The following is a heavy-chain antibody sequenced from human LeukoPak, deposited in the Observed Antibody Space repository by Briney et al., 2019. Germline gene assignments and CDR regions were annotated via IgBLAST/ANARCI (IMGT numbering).Heavy chain of an antibody. J-gene: IGHJ4*01. CDR3: AKDWRGGHTFDQ. CDR2: ISPTGSTT. CDR1: GFSFSGHW. D-gene: IGHD6-25*01. Sequence: GGSLRLSCTASGFSFSGHWMHWARQLPGKGLVWVSRISPTGSTTSYADSVKGRFTVSRDNAKNTLYLQVNNLRAEDTAVYYCAKDWRGGHTFDQWGHGTLVTVSS. V-gene: IGHV3-74*01.